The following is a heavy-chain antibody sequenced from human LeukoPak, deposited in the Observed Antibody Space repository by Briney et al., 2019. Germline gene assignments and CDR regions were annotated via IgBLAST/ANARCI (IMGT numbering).Heavy chain of an antibody. CDR2: ISSSGDST. CDR1: GFTFSSYG. D-gene: IGHD5-18*01. J-gene: IGHJ4*02. V-gene: IGHV3-23*01. CDR3: ARDHSGYSYGSRFTYFDY. Sequence: GGSLRLSCVASGFTFSSYGMSWVRQAPGKGLEWVSAISSSGDSTYYADSVKGRFTISRDNAKNTLYLQMNSLRAEDTAVNYRARDHSGYSYGSRFTYFDYWGQGTLVTVSS.